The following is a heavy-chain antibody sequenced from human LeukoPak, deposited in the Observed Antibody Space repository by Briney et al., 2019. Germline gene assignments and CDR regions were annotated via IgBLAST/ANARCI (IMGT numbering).Heavy chain of an antibody. V-gene: IGHV4-59*12. J-gene: IGHJ4*02. CDR3: ARGSSSGSYRGTIDFDY. CDR2: IYHSGST. CDR1: GDSIGSYF. D-gene: IGHD1-26*01. Sequence: SETLSLTCTVSGDSIGSYFWSWIRQSPGKGLEWIGHIYHSGSTNYNPSLKSRVTISVDTSKNQFSLKLSSVTAADTAVYYCARGSSSGSYRGTIDFDYWGQGTLVTVSS.